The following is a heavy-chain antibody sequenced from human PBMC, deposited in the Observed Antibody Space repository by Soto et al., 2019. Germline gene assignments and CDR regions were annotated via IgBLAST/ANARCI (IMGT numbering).Heavy chain of an antibody. V-gene: IGHV1-69*06. CDR1: EEGFRNYA. J-gene: IGHJ2*01. D-gene: IGHD3-22*01. CDR2: IIPIFGTA. Sequence: SVKGYCKAAEEGFRNYAGSCGLQYPGQWLEWMGGIIPIFGTANYAQKFQGRVTITADTSANTVYLELSSLRSEDTAVYYCASTKYDSSAYYYWYLGLWGRGTLVTVSS. CDR3: ASTKYDSSAYYYWYLGL.